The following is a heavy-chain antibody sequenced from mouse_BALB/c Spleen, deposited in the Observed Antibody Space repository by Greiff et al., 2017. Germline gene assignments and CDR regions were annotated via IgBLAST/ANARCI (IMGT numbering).Heavy chain of an antibody. J-gene: IGHJ3*01. D-gene: IGHD3-3*01. V-gene: IGHV7-3*02. Sequence: EVQLVESGGGLVQPGGSLRLSCATSGFTFTDYYMSWVRQPPGKALEWLGFIRNKANGYTTEYSASVKGRFTISRDNSQSILYLQMNTLRAEDSATYYCARDEGLWFAYWGQGTLVTVSA. CDR1: GFTFTDYY. CDR2: IRNKANGYTT. CDR3: ARDEGLWFAY.